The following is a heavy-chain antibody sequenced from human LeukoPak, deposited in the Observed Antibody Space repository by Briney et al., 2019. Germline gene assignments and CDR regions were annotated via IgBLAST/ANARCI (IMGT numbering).Heavy chain of an antibody. CDR2: ISWDGGST. Sequence: PGGSLRLSCAASGVTFDDYTMHWVRHAPGKGLEWVSLISWDGGSTYYADSVKGRFTISRDNSKNSLYLQMNSLRTEDTALYYCAKDIGLVPAAEHGYYYYYGMDVWGQGTTVTVSS. CDR3: AKDIGLVPAAEHGYYYYYGMDV. J-gene: IGHJ6*02. V-gene: IGHV3-43*01. D-gene: IGHD2-2*01. CDR1: GVTFDDYT.